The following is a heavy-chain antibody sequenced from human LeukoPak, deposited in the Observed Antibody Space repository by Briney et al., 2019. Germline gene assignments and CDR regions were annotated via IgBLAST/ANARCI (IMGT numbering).Heavy chain of an antibody. J-gene: IGHJ1*01. CDR1: GFSFNAYA. CDR3: AQQVGYCSSGSCYFTY. D-gene: IGHD2-15*01. V-gene: IGHV3-23*01. CDR2: ISNTGGST. Sequence: GGSLRLSCAASGFSFNAYAMSWVRQAPGKGLEWVSAISNTGGSTYYADSVKGRFTISRDKSKNTLSLQMNSLRAEDTAVYYCAQQVGYCSSGSCYFTYWGQGTLVTVSS.